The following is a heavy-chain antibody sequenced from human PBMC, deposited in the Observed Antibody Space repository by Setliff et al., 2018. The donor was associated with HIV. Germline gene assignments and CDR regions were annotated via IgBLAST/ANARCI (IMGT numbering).Heavy chain of an antibody. Sequence: SETLSLTCTVSGGSISSYYWSWIRQPPGKGLEWIGYIYYSGSTNYNPSLKSRVTISVDTSKSQFSLKLSSVTAADTAVYYCARQSLEYYYDSSATGAFDIWGQGTMVTVSS. J-gene: IGHJ3*02. CDR2: IYYSGST. D-gene: IGHD3-22*01. V-gene: IGHV4-59*01. CDR1: GGSISSYY. CDR3: ARQSLEYYYDSSATGAFDI.